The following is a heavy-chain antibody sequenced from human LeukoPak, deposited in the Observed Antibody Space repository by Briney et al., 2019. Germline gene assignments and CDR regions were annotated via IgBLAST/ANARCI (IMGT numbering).Heavy chain of an antibody. CDR2: IVVGSGNT. D-gene: IGHD3-10*01. CDR1: GFTFTSSA. Sequence: SVKVSCKASGFTFTSSAMQWVRQARGQRLEWIGWIVVGSGNTNYAQKFQERVTITRDMSTSTAYMELSSLRSEDTAVYYCSADPYYYGSGSPYFDYWGQGTLVTVSS. V-gene: IGHV1-58*02. CDR3: SADPYYYGSGSPYFDY. J-gene: IGHJ4*02.